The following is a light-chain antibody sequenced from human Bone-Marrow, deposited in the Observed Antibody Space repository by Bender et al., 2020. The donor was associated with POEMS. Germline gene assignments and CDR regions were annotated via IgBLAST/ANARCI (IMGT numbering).Light chain of an antibody. CDR2: SSH. V-gene: IGLV1-44*01. CDR1: SSNIGAHA. J-gene: IGLJ3*02. Sequence: QSVLTQPPSASGTPGQRVTISCSGGSSNIGAHAVNWYQHLPGTAPKLLIYSSHRRPSEVPDRFSGSRSGTSASLAISGLQSEDEDDYYCAVWDDSLNGWVVGGATKLTVL. CDR3: AVWDDSLNGWV.